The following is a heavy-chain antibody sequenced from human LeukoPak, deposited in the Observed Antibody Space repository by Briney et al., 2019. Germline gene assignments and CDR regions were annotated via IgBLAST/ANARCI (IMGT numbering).Heavy chain of an antibody. CDR3: ARDQVEMATISYYGMDV. V-gene: IGHV3-23*01. D-gene: IGHD5-24*01. J-gene: IGHJ6*02. CDR1: GCSFSSYA. Sequence: GGTLRLACAASGCSFSSYAMSWVRQAPGKGLEWVSAISGSGVSTYYADSVKGRFTVSRDNSKNILYLQMSSLRAEDTAVYYCARDQVEMATISYYGMDVWGQGTTVTVSS. CDR2: ISGSGVST.